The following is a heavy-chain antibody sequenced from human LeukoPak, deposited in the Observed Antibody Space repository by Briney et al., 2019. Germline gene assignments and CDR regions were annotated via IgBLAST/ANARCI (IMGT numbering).Heavy chain of an antibody. CDR2: IIPIFGTA. D-gene: IGHD5-18*01. V-gene: IGHV1-69*13. CDR3: ARDPGIQLWLLYY. Sequence: SVKVSCKASGYTFTSYYMHWVRQAPGQGLEWMGGIIPIFGTANYAQKLQGRVTITADESTSTAYMELSSLRSEDTAVYYCARDPGIQLWLLYYWGQGTLVTVSS. J-gene: IGHJ4*02. CDR1: GYTFTSYY.